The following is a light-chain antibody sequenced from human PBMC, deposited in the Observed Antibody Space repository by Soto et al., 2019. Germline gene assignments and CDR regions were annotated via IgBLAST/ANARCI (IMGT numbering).Light chain of an antibody. CDR2: KAS. J-gene: IGKJ4*01. CDR3: QQSCGTPLT. V-gene: IGKV1-5*03. Sequence: DIQITQSPSTLSASVGDGFTITCRASQTSSSWLGWYQQKQGKAPKLLIYKASSLESGVPSRFSGSGSGTDFPLTIRSLKPGVSADYYCQQSCGTPLTFGRGPMVDIK. CDR1: QTSSSW.